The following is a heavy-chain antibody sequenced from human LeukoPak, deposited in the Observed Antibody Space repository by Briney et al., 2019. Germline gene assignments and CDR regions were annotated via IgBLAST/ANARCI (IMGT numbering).Heavy chain of an antibody. V-gene: IGHV1-18*04. CDR2: ISAYNGNT. Sequence: GASVKVSCKASGYTFTSYGISWVRQAPGQGLEWMGWISAYNGNTNYAQKLQGRVTMITDTSTSTAYMELRSLRSDDTAVYYCARVEVWFGELLYGWFDPWGQGTLVTVSS. CDR3: ARVEVWFGELLYGWFDP. D-gene: IGHD3-10*01. J-gene: IGHJ5*02. CDR1: GYTFTSYG.